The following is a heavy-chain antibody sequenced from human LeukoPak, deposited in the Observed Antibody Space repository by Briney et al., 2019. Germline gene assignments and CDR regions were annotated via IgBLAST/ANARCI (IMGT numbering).Heavy chain of an antibody. V-gene: IGHV3-9*01. D-gene: IGHD6-13*01. Sequence: GGSLRLSCAASGFTFDDYAMHWVRQAPGKGLEWVPGISWNSGSIGYADSVKGRFTISRDNAKNSLYLQMNSLRAEDTALYYCAKDLSSSWYGGGYFDYWGQGTLVTVSS. J-gene: IGHJ4*02. CDR3: AKDLSSSWYGGGYFDY. CDR1: GFTFDDYA. CDR2: ISWNSGSI.